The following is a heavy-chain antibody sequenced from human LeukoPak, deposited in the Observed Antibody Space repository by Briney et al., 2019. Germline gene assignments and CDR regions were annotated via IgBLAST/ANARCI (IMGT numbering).Heavy chain of an antibody. J-gene: IGHJ4*02. V-gene: IGHV3-21*01. D-gene: IGHD6-13*01. CDR1: GFTFSSYT. CDR2: ISSSSSYI. CDR3: ARSIAAAGLDY. Sequence: RAGGSLSLSCAASGFTFSSYTMNWVRQAPGKGLEWVSSISSSSSYIYYADSVKGRFTMSRDNAKNSLHLQMNSLRAEDTAVYYCARSIAAAGLDYWGPGTLVTVSS.